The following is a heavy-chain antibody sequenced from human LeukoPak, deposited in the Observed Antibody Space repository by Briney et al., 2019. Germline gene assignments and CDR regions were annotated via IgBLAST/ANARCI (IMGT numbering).Heavy chain of an antibody. CDR3: AKDLPPPPSPFGYSSGRRVDYFDY. D-gene: IGHD6-19*01. J-gene: IGHJ4*02. Sequence: LSGGSLRLSCVASGFSFGNYAMSWVRQAPGKGLQWVSQISGTGGATWYAGFARDRFTISRDNSKKTLYLQMNSLRAEDTAVYYCAKDLPPPPSPFGYSSGRRVDYFDYWGQGTLVTVSS. CDR2: ISGTGGAT. CDR1: GFSFGNYA. V-gene: IGHV3-23*01.